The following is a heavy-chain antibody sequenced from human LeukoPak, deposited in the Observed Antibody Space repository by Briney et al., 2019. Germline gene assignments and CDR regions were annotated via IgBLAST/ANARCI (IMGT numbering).Heavy chain of an antibody. V-gene: IGHV4-59*01. J-gene: IGHJ3*02. CDR1: GGSISSYY. CDR3: ASRLSPRGGWSADAFDI. CDR2: IYYSGST. Sequence: SETLSLTCTVSGGSISSYYWSWIRQPPGKGLEWIGYIYYSGSTNYNPSLKSRVTISVDTSKNQFSLKLSSVTAADTAVYYCASRLSPRGGWSADAFDIWGQGTMVTVSS. D-gene: IGHD2-15*01.